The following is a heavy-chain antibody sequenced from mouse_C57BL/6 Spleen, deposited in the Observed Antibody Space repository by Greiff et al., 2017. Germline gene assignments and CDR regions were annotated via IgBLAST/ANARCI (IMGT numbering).Heavy chain of an antibody. Sequence: EVKLVESGGGLVKPGGSLKLSCAASGFTFSSYAMSWVRQTPEKRLEWVATISDGGSYTYYPDNVKGRFTNSRDNAKNNLYLQMSHLKSEDTAMYYCARDSLPGAMDYWGQGTSVTVSS. CDR3: ARDSLPGAMDY. CDR1: GFTFSSYA. D-gene: IGHD6-5*01. V-gene: IGHV5-4*01. J-gene: IGHJ4*01. CDR2: ISDGGSYT.